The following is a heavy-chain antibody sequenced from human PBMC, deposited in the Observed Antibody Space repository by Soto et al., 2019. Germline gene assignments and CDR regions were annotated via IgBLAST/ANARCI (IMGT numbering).Heavy chain of an antibody. J-gene: IGHJ4*02. CDR2: TYYRSKWYN. CDR3: VRLIGNSWLHF. CDR1: GDSVSSSSVT. V-gene: IGHV6-1*01. D-gene: IGHD5-18*01. Sequence: SQTLSLTCAISGDSVSSSSVTWNWIRQSPSRGLEWLGRTYYRSKWYNDYAESVKSRITINPDTSKNQFSLHLNSVTPEDTAVYYCVRLIGNSWLHFWGQATLVTVSS.